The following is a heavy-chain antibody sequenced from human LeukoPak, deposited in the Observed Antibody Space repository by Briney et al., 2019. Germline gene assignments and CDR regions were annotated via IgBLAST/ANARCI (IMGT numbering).Heavy chain of an antibody. V-gene: IGHV1-2*02. CDR3: ARDLTSSGWYVFDY. Sequence: ASVKVSCKASGYTFTGCHMHWVRQAPGQGLEWMGWINPNSGGTNYAQKFQGRVTMTRDTSISTAYMELSRLRSDDTAVYYCARDLTSSGWYVFDYWGQGTLVTVSS. D-gene: IGHD6-19*01. CDR1: GYTFTGCH. J-gene: IGHJ4*02. CDR2: INPNSGGT.